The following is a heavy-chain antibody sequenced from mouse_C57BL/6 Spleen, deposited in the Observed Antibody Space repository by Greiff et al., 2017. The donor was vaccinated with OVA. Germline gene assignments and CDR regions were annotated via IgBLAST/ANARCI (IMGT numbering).Heavy chain of an antibody. J-gene: IGHJ3*01. CDR1: GYTFTSYW. CDR2: IDPSDSYT. V-gene: IGHV1-69*01. Sequence: QVQLQQPGAELVMPGASVKLSCKASGYTFTSYWMHWVKQRPGQGLEWIGEIDPSDSYTNYNQKFKGKSTLTVDKSSGTAYMQLSSLTSEDSAVYYCARRGDGSSYDWFAYWGQGTLVTVSA. CDR3: ARRGDGSSYDWFAY. D-gene: IGHD1-1*01.